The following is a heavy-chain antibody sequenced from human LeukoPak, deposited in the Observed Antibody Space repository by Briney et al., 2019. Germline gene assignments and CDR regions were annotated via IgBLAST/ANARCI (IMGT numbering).Heavy chain of an antibody. CDR2: IIPIFGTA. Sequence: SVKVSCKASGGTFSSYAISWVRQAPGQGLEWMGGIIPIFGTANYAQKFQGRVTITADESTSTAYMELSSLRSEDTAVYYCASERGATYYDFWTDSRHAFDIWGQGTMVTVSS. V-gene: IGHV1-69*13. CDR3: ASERGATYYDFWTDSRHAFDI. J-gene: IGHJ3*02. D-gene: IGHD3-3*01. CDR1: GGTFSSYA.